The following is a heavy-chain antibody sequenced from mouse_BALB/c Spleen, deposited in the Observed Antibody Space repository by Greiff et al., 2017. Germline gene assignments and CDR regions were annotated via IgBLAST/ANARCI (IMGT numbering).Heavy chain of an antibody. V-gene: IGHV5-6-3*01. CDR1: GFTFSSYG. CDR2: INSNGGST. CDR3: ARDRYYYGSSYAMDY. Sequence: EVKLVESGGGLVQPKGSLKLSCAASGFTFSSYGMSWVRQTPDKRLELVATINSNGGSTYYPDSVKGRFTISRDNAKNTLYLQMSSLKSEDTAMYYCARDRYYYGSSYAMDYWGQGTSVTVSS. J-gene: IGHJ4*01. D-gene: IGHD1-1*01.